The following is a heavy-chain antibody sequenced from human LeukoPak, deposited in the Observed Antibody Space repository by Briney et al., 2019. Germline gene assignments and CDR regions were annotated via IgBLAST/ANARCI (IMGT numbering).Heavy chain of an antibody. Sequence: SDTLSLTCAVSGYSISSSNWWGWIRQPPGKGLEWIGYIYYSGCTYYNPSLKSRVTMSVDTSKNQFSLKLSSVTAVDTAVYYCARIPFTDIAVAVDWGQGTLVTVSS. CDR2: IYYSGCT. D-gene: IGHD6-19*01. CDR3: ARIPFTDIAVAVD. CDR1: GYSISSSNW. V-gene: IGHV4-28*01. J-gene: IGHJ4*02.